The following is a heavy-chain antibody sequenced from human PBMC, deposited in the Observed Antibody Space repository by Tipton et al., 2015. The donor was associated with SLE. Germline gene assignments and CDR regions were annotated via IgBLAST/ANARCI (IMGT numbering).Heavy chain of an antibody. CDR3: ARGAYYAFDI. Sequence: GLVKPSQTLSLTCAISGGSVSSNSVAWNWIRQSPSRGLEWLGRTYYRSKWHNNYAVSVKSRITTNPDTSKNQFSLQLNSVTPEDTAVYYCARGAYYAFDIWGQGTMVTVSS. CDR2: TYYRSKWHN. V-gene: IGHV6-1*01. D-gene: IGHD2-21*01. J-gene: IGHJ3*02. CDR1: GGSVSSNSVA.